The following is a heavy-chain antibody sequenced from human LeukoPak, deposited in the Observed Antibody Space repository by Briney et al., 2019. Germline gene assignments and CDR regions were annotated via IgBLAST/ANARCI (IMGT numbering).Heavy chain of an antibody. CDR2: ISYDRSQK. CDR3: ARDKDAWCIHDF. CDR1: GFSFSDYG. D-gene: IGHD4/OR15-4a*01. Sequence: PGGSLRLSCAASGFSFSDYGLRWVRQAPGKGLEWVALISYDRSQKNFADSVKGRFTTSRDNSKFTLYLEMYSLRAEDTAMYFCARDKDAWCIHDFWGQGTLVTVSS. J-gene: IGHJ4*02. V-gene: IGHV3-30*03.